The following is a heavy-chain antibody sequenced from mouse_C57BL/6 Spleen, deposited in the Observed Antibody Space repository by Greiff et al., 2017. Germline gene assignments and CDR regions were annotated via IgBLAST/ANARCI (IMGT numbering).Heavy chain of an antibody. CDR1: GYAFSSSW. CDR3: ATQGTGTSY. CDR2: IYPGDGDT. J-gene: IGHJ2*01. D-gene: IGHD4-1*01. Sequence: VKLMESGPELVKPGASVKISCKASGYAFSSSWMNWVKQRPGKGLEWIGRIYPGDGDTNYNGKFKGKATLTADKSSSTAYMQLSSLTSEDSAVYFCATQGTGTSYWGQGTTLTVSS. V-gene: IGHV1-82*01.